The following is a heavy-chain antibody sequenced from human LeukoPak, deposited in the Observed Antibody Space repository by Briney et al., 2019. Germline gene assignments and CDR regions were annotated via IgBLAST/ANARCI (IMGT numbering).Heavy chain of an antibody. CDR2: INGDGSWT. D-gene: IGHD4-23*01. CDR3: TSTGNSGY. CDR1: GNYW. V-gene: IGHV3-74*01. J-gene: IGHJ4*02. Sequence: GGSLRLSCAASGNYWMHWVRQAPGKGLVWVSHINGDGSWTTYADSVKGRFTISRDNAKNTLYLQMNTLRAEDTAVYYCTSTGNSGYWGQGTPVTVSS.